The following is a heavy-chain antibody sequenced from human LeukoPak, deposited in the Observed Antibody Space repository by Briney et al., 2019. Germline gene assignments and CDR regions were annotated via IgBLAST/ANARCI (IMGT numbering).Heavy chain of an antibody. Sequence: GGSLRLSCAASGFTFSGSALHWVRQASGKGLEWVGRIRSTANGYATAYAASVRGRFTISRDDSKNTAYLQMDSLKTEDTAVYYCTGNYYGSGSYADFDYWGQGTLVTVSS. V-gene: IGHV3-73*01. J-gene: IGHJ4*02. CDR2: IRSTANGYAT. D-gene: IGHD3-10*01. CDR3: TGNYYGSGSYADFDY. CDR1: GFTFSGSA.